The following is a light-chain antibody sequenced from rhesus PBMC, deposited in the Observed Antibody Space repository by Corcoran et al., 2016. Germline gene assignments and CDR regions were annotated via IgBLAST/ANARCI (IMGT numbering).Light chain of an antibody. CDR1: SSDIGGYNR. Sequence: QAALTQSPSVSGSPGQSVTISCTGTSSDIGGYNRVSWYQQHPGKAPKLMIYEVTKRPSGVSDRFSGSKSGNTASLTISGLHAGYDADYYCGSYASTSAFIFGAGTRLTVL. CDR2: EVT. V-gene: IGLV2-13*02. J-gene: IGLJ1*01. CDR3: GSYASTSAFI.